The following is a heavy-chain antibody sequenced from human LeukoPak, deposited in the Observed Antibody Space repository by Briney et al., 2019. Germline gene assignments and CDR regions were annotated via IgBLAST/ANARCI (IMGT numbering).Heavy chain of an antibody. V-gene: IGHV4-59*01. D-gene: IGHD1-26*01. CDR2: IYYSGST. J-gene: IGHJ6*02. CDR1: GDSISTYY. Sequence: SETLSLTCTVSGDSISTYYWSWIRQPPGKGLEWIGYIYYSGSTNYNPSLKSRVTISVDTSKNQFFLKLISVTAADTAVYYCARDDSGSYHQLGVWGQGTTVTVSS. CDR3: ARDDSGSYHQLGV.